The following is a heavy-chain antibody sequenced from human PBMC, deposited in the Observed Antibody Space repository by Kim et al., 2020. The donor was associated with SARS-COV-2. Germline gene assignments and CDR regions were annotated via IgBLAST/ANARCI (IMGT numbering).Heavy chain of an antibody. D-gene: IGHD6-13*01. CDR3: ARGYSSSWYWAFDI. V-gene: IGHV3-13*03. Sequence: PDAVKGQFPISRENAKNSLYLQLNSLRAGDTAVYYCARGYSSSWYWAFDIWGQGTMVTVSS. J-gene: IGHJ3*02.